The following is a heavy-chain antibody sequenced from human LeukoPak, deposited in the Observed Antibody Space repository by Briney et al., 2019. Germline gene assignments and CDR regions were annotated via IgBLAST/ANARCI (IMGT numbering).Heavy chain of an antibody. J-gene: IGHJ3*02. CDR2: ISGSSSYI. CDR3: ARDPYSSGWYKDAFEI. Sequence: GGSLRLSCAASGFTFSSYSMNWVRQAPGKGLEWVSSISGSSSYINYADSVKGRFTISRDNAQNSLFLQLNSLRAEDTAVYYCARDPYSSGWYKDAFEIWGQGTMVTVSS. D-gene: IGHD6-19*01. V-gene: IGHV3-21*01. CDR1: GFTFSSYS.